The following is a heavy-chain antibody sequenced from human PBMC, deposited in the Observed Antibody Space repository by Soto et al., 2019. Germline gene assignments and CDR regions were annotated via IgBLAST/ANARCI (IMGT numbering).Heavy chain of an antibody. J-gene: IGHJ4*02. CDR2: IYSGGTI. D-gene: IGHD5-12*01. Sequence: EVQVVESGGGLIQPGGSLRLSCAVSGFTVTINYMSWVRQAPGKGLEWVSVIYSGGTIYYADSVKGRFTISRDTSKNTLYLKRNSLRGEATAVYYCHGYGYWGQGTLVTVSS. CDR1: GFTVTINY. CDR3: HGYGY. V-gene: IGHV3-53*01.